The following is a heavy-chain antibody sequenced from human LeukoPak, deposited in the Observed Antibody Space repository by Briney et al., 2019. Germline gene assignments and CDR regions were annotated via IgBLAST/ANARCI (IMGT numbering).Heavy chain of an antibody. CDR3: ARVREGYNFAHIDY. CDR1: GFTFSSYA. J-gene: IGHJ4*02. D-gene: IGHD1-20*01. V-gene: IGHV3-23*01. CDR2: ISGRGDRT. Sequence: PAGSLRLSCAASGFTFSSYAMSWVRQAPGKGLEWVSAISGRGDRTWHADSVRGRFTISRDNSKNTLYVQMNSLRAEDTAVYYCARVREGYNFAHIDYWGQGTLVTVCS.